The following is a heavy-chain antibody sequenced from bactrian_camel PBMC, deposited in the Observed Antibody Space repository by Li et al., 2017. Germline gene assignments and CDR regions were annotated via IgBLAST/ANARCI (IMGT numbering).Heavy chain of an antibody. CDR2: IYTGDNSA. J-gene: IGHJ4*01. CDR3: ARGPRPRSGVCYLEPGPYNF. V-gene: IGHV3S19*01. Sequence: VQLVESGGGSVQTGGSLRLSCSASGYTKGNWCVGWFRQGPGIQRLREGIATIYTGDNSAAYADSVKGRFTISLDNAKKTLYLQMSSLTPDDTAMYTCARGPRPRSGVCYLEPGPYNFWGQGTQVTV. D-gene: IGHD2*01. CDR1: GYTKGNWC.